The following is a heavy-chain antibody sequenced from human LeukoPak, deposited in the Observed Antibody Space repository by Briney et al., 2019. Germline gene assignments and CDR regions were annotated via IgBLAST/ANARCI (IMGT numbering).Heavy chain of an antibody. D-gene: IGHD6-19*01. CDR2: MSPNGDST. CDR3: ARDNSDTVKGECSGACYWWFDP. CDR1: GYPFTKFY. Sequence: ASVKVSCKASGYPFTKFYMHWVRRAPGHGLEWMGLMSPNGDSTLYSQKFQGRVTMTRDTSTSTDHMELSSLRSEDTAVYYCARDNSDTVKGECSGACYWWFDPWGQGTLVTVSS. J-gene: IGHJ5*02. V-gene: IGHV1-46*01.